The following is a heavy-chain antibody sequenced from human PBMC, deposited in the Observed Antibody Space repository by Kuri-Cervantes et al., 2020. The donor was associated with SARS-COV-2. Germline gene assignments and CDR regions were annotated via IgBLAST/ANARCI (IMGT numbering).Heavy chain of an antibody. CDR1: GFTFSSYA. J-gene: IGHJ3*02. Sequence: GGSLRLSCAASGFTFSSYAMHWVRQAPGKGLEWVAVISYDGSNKYYAASATGRFTISRDNSKNTLYLQMNSLRAEDTAVYYCARDGDDPTGESAFDIWGQGQWSPSPQ. CDR2: ISYDGSNK. V-gene: IGHV3-30*04. CDR3: ARDGDDPTGESAFDI. D-gene: IGHD7-27*01.